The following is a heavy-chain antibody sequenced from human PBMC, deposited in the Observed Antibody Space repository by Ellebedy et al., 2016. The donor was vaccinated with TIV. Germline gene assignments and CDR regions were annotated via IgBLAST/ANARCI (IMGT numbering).Heavy chain of an antibody. D-gene: IGHD3-10*01. CDR1: GGSFSGYY. Sequence: MPSETLSLTCAVYGGSFSGYYWSWIRWPPGKGREWIGEITHRGSTHYNPSLTSRVTISVDTSKNQLSLKLSSVTAADTAVYYCARGARIVYYYGSGSYLIYFDYWGQGTLVTVSS. CDR2: ITHRGST. CDR3: ARGARIVYYYGSGSYLIYFDY. J-gene: IGHJ4*02. V-gene: IGHV4-34*01.